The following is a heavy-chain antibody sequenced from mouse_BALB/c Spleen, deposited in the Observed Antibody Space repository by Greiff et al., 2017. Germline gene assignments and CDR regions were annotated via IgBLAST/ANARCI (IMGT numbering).Heavy chain of an antibody. Sequence: VQLKESGAELVKPGASVKLSCTASGFNIKDTYMHWVKQRPEQGLEWIGRIDPANGNTKYDPKFQGKATITADTSSNTAYLQLSSLTSEDTAVYYCARYDGYSPFDYWGQGTTLTVSS. D-gene: IGHD2-3*01. CDR2: IDPANGNT. V-gene: IGHV14-3*02. J-gene: IGHJ2*01. CDR3: ARYDGYSPFDY. CDR1: GFNIKDTY.